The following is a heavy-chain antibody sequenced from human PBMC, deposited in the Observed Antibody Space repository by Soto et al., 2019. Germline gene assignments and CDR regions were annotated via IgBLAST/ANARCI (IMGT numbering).Heavy chain of an antibody. Sequence: QVQLQESGPGLVKPSQTLSLTCTVSGGSISSGVYYWSWIRQHPGKGLEWFGYIFYSGSTYYNPSLKSRVTISVDTSKSQFSLKLSSVTAADTAVYYCAIYDSSGSRGFQHWGQGTLVTVSS. CDR1: GGSISSGVYY. CDR3: AIYDSSGSRGFQH. J-gene: IGHJ1*01. CDR2: IFYSGST. V-gene: IGHV4-31*03. D-gene: IGHD3-22*01.